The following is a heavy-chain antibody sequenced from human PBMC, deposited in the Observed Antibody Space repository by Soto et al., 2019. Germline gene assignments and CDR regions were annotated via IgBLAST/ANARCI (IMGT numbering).Heavy chain of an antibody. D-gene: IGHD3-10*01. CDR2: IIPIFGTA. J-gene: IGHJ6*02. V-gene: IGHV1-69*13. Sequence: GASVKVSCTASGGTFSSYAISWVPQAPGHRLEWMGGIIPIFGTANYAQKFQGRVTITADESTSTAYMELSSLRSEDTAVYYCASSDNVVRGATPYYYYGMDVWGQGTTVTVSS. CDR1: GGTFSSYA. CDR3: ASSDNVVRGATPYYYYGMDV.